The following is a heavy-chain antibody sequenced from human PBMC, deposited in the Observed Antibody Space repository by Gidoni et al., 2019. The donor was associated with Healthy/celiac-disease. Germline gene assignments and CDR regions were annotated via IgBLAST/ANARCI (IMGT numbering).Heavy chain of an antibody. D-gene: IGHD4-17*01. Sequence: QVQLVESGGGVVQPGRSLRPSCAASGFPFSSYGMPWVRQAPGKGLEWVAVISYDGSNKYYADSVKGRFTISRDNSKNTLYLQMNSLRAEDTAVYYCAKDWATVTTEDYWGQGTLVTVSS. CDR1: GFPFSSYG. CDR2: ISYDGSNK. J-gene: IGHJ4*02. CDR3: AKDWATVTTEDY. V-gene: IGHV3-30*18.